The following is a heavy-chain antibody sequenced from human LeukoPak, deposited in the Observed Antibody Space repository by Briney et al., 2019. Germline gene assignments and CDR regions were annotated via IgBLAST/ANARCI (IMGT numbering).Heavy chain of an antibody. V-gene: IGHV4-4*09. D-gene: IGHD1-7*01. CDR1: GGSISSYY. CDR3: ARHAGPYNWNYGFFDY. J-gene: IGHJ4*02. CDR2: IYTTGST. Sequence: SSETLSLTCTVSGGSISSYYWSWIRQPPGKGLEWIGYIYTTGSTNYNPSLKGRVTMSVDTSKNQFSLKLSSVTAPDTAVYYCARHAGPYNWNYGFFDYWGQGTLVTVSS.